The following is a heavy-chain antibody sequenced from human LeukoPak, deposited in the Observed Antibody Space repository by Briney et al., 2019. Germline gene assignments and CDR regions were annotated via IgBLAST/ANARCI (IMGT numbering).Heavy chain of an antibody. J-gene: IGHJ3*02. D-gene: IGHD5-18*01. CDR3: SKDGYTEYVAYFDAFDI. CDR1: GITFSTYA. Sequence: PGGSLRLSCAASGITFSTYAMNWVRQAPGKGLEWVSAISGGGNSAYYADSVKGAFTISRDNSKNTLYLHMKSLRAADTAVYYCSKDGYTEYVAYFDAFDIWGQGTMVTVSS. CDR2: ISGGGNSA. V-gene: IGHV3-23*01.